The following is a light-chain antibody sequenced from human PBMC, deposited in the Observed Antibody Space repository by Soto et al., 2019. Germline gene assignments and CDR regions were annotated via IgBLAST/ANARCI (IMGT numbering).Light chain of an antibody. CDR2: DPS. J-gene: IGKJ4*01. Sequence: DIVLTQSPGTLSLSPGETATLSRRATHSVASSLAWYQHRPGQAPMLLLYDPSNRASGIPARFSVSGSGSDFTLTISRQEPEDFALYYCQQRSDWPPRVTFGGGTKV. V-gene: IGKV3-11*01. CDR1: HSVASS. CDR3: QQRSDWPPRVT.